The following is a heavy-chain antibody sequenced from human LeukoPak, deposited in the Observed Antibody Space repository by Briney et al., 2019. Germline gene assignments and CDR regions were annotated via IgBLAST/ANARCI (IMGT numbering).Heavy chain of an antibody. J-gene: IGHJ4*02. V-gene: IGHV1-2*02. D-gene: IGHD2-15*01. CDR2: INPNSGGI. CDR3: ARDLILPVAGHCSGGSCYSGYSYGLPGGY. Sequence: ASVNVSCKASGYTFTGYYMHWVRQAPGQGLEWMGWINPNSGGINYAQKFQGRVTMTRDTSISTAYMELSRLRSDDTAVYYCARDLILPVAGHCSGGSCYSGYSYGLPGGYWGQGTLVTVSS. CDR1: GYTFTGYY.